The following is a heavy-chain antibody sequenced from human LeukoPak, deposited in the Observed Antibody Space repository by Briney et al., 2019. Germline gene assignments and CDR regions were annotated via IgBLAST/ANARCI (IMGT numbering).Heavy chain of an antibody. CDR1: GYTFTDYD. D-gene: IGHD3-10*01. Sequence: GASVTVSCKTSGYTFTDYDITWVRQAPGQGLEWMGRVSPYNGNTYYSQRFQDRVTIIKDTSTGTAYMDLRNLRTDDTAMYYCARNGRVRRVVKDLFEYWGQGTLVAASS. CDR2: VSPYNGNT. J-gene: IGHJ4*02. CDR3: ARNGRVRRVVKDLFEY. V-gene: IGHV1-18*01.